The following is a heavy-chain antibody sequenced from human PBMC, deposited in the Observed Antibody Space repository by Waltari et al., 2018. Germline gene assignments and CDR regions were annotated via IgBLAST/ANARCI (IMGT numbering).Heavy chain of an antibody. J-gene: IGHJ4*02. D-gene: IGHD2-2*01. V-gene: IGHV4-59*08. Sequence: QMQLQESGPGLVKPSETLSLTCTVSGGSISSYYWSWIRQPPGKGLEWSGYIYYSGSTNYNPSLKSRVTISVDTSKNQFSLKLSSVTAADTAVYYCARQGGVVVPAAFNFDYWGQGTLVTVSS. CDR2: IYYSGST. CDR1: GGSISSYY. CDR3: ARQGGVVVPAAFNFDY.